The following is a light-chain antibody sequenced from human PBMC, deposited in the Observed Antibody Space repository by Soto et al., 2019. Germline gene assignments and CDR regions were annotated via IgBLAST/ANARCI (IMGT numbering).Light chain of an antibody. Sequence: IQMTQSPSSLSASVGDRVTITCQTSQSINTYLNWYQQKPGKAPKLLIYGASSLQSGVPLRFSGSGSGTDFTLTISSLEPEDFATYYCQESYSTLWGTCGQGTKVDIK. CDR1: QSINTY. CDR3: QESYSTLWGT. J-gene: IGKJ1*01. V-gene: IGKV1-39*01. CDR2: GAS.